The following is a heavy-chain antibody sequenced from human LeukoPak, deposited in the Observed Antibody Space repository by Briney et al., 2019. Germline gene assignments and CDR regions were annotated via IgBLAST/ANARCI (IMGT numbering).Heavy chain of an antibody. CDR3: ATDRGVYTFGAYYFDS. CDR2: ISKDGTDK. CDR1: GFPFSSFS. J-gene: IGHJ4*02. V-gene: IGHV3-30*04. D-gene: IGHD3-3*01. Sequence: GGSLRLSFAASGFPFSSFSIEWVRQSPGKGREWVACISKDGTDKYYADCVRGRSTISRDNSENTLFLQINSLKPEDTAVYYCATDRGVYTFGAYYFDSWGKGTLVTVAS.